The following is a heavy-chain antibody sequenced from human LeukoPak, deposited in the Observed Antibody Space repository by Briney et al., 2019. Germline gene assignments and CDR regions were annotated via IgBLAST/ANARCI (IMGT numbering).Heavy chain of an antibody. CDR2: IRPNSDGGTK. J-gene: IGHJ4*02. CDR3: RTGGHYFGL. CDR1: GLTFSDAW. Sequence: PGGSLRLSCIASGLTFSDAWMSWVRQAPGKGLEWVGRIRPNSDGGTKDYAAPVKGRFVISRADSRNTLYLQMNSLETDDTALHYCRTGGHYFGLWGQGTLVIVSS. V-gene: IGHV3-15*01.